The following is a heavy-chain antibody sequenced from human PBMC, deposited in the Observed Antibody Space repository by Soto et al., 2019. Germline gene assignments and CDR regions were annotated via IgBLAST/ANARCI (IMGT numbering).Heavy chain of an antibody. CDR1: GGSFSGYY. D-gene: IGHD3-9*01. J-gene: IGHJ6*02. CDR2: IIHSGSA. V-gene: IGHV4-34*12. CDR3: ARDLDDIFHGYGLSYCIDV. Sequence: SETLSLTCAVYGGSFSGYYWSWIRQPPGKGLEWIGKIIHSGSANYTPSLKSRVTISVDTSKNQFSLKLSSVTAADTAVYYCARDLDDIFHGYGLSYCIDVWGDGTTVTVS.